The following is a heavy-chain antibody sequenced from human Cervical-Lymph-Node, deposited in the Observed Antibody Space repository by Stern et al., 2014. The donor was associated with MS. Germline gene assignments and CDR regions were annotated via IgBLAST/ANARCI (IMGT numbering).Heavy chain of an antibody. V-gene: IGHV1-46*01. D-gene: IGHD2-21*02. CDR1: GYTFINYY. CDR2: INTLGGST. CDR3: AREYVEASGVGYLYYGLDV. J-gene: IGHJ6*02. Sequence: QVQLVQSGAEVKKPVASVKVSCKASGYTFINYYMHWVRQAPGHGLEWMGIINTLGGSTDYTQKFQGRLTMTRDTSTTTVSMELSGLRPEDTAVYYCAREYVEASGVGYLYYGLDVWGQGTTVIVSS.